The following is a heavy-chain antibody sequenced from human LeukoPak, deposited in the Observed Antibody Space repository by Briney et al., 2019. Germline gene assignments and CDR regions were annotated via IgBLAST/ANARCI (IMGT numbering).Heavy chain of an antibody. D-gene: IGHD5-12*01. Sequence: TGGSLRLSCAASGFTFSSYEMNWVRQAPGKGLEWVSYISSSGSTIYNADSVKGRFTISRDNAKNSLYLQMNSLGAEDTAVYYCARERGYSGYDYFIDSPSDYWGQGTLVTVSS. CDR1: GFTFSSYE. V-gene: IGHV3-48*03. J-gene: IGHJ4*02. CDR2: ISSSGSTI. CDR3: ARERGYSGYDYFIDSPSDY.